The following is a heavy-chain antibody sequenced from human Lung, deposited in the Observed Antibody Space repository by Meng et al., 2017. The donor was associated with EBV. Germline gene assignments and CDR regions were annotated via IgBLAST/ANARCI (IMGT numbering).Heavy chain of an antibody. D-gene: IGHD3-22*01. CDR3: ARLVITMILGTPIWSFDL. CDR1: GGSFNNYY. J-gene: IGHJ2*01. CDR2: IQTSGNT. V-gene: IGHV4-4*07. Sequence: VQRPESGPGLVKPSETLSLPCTVFGGSFNNYYWSWIRQPAGKGLEWIGHIQTSGNTNYNPSLKSRITMSMDTSKNHFSLNLSSVTAADTAVYYCARLVITMILGTPIWSFDLWGRGTLVTVSS.